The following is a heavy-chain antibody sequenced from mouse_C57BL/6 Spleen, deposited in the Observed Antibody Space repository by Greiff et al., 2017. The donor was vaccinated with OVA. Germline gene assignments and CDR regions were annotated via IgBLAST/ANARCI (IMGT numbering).Heavy chain of an antibody. CDR1: GFTFSDYY. Sequence: DVMLVESGGGLVQPGGSLKLSCAASGFTFSDYYMYWVRQTPEKRLEWVAYISNGGGSTYYPDTVKGRFTISRDNAKNTLYLQMSRLKSEDTAMYYCASPGAMDYWGQGTSVTVSS. CDR3: ASPGAMDY. CDR2: ISNGGGST. V-gene: IGHV5-12*01. J-gene: IGHJ4*01.